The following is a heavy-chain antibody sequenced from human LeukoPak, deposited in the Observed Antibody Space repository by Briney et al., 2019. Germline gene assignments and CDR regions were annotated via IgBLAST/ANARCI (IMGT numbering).Heavy chain of an antibody. CDR2: ISGSGDTT. V-gene: IGHV3-23*01. J-gene: IGHJ4*02. CDR1: GFTFSSYA. D-gene: IGHD1-26*01. CDR3: AKSRGESRGASNY. Sequence: PGGSLRLPCAASGFTFSSYAMNWVRQAPGEGLEWVSFISGSGDTTYYADSVKGRFTISRDSSKNTLYLQMNSLRAEDTAVYYCAKSRGESRGASNYWGQGTLVTVSS.